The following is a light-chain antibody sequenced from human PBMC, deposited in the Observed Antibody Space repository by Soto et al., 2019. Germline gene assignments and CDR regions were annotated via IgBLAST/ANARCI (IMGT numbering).Light chain of an antibody. Sequence: SVLTQPASVSGSPGQSITISCTGTSSDVGGYNYVSWYQQHPGKAPKLMIYDVSNRPSGVSNRFSGSKSGKTASLTISGLQAEDEADYYCSSYTSSSTRVVFGGGTKVTVL. CDR1: SSDVGGYNY. J-gene: IGLJ2*01. CDR2: DVS. V-gene: IGLV2-14*01. CDR3: SSYTSSSTRVV.